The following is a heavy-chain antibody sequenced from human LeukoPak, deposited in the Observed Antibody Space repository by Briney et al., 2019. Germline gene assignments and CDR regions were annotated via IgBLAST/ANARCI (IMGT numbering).Heavy chain of an antibody. CDR3: ATGPRQAKPDYCDY. CDR2: MSHYGSER. Sequence: PGGSLRLSCALSGFTSNKDAIHWVRQAPGKGLEWVAVMSHYGSERYYGDPVQGRFTISRDASKSTFYLQMDSLRPEDTAVYYCATGPRQAKPDYCDYWGQGTLVIVSS. CDR1: GFTSNKDA. J-gene: IGHJ4*02. D-gene: IGHD1-14*01. V-gene: IGHV3-30*04.